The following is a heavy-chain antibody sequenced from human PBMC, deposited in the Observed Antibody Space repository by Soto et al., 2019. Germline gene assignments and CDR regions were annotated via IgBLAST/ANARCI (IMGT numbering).Heavy chain of an antibody. D-gene: IGHD6-13*01. CDR3: ARAGIAAHHLYYYYGMDV. CDR1: GFTFSSYE. Sequence: GGSLRLSCAASGFTFSSYEMNWVRQAPGKGLEWVSYISSSGSTIYYADSVKGRFTISRDNAKNSLYLQMNSLRAEDTAVYYCARAGIAAHHLYYYYGMDVWGQGTTVTVSS. J-gene: IGHJ6*02. CDR2: ISSSGSTI. V-gene: IGHV3-48*03.